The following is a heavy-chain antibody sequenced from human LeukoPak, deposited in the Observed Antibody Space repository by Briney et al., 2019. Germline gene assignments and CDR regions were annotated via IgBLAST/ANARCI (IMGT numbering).Heavy chain of an antibody. D-gene: IGHD3-22*01. CDR3: ARGESSGYYFDY. Sequence: SETLSLTCTVSGGSISSGSYYCSWIRQPAGKGLEWIGRIYTSGSTNYNPSLKSRVTISVDTSKNQFSLKLSSVTAADTAVYYCARGESSGYYFDYWGQGTLVTVSS. CDR1: GGSISSGSYY. CDR2: IYTSGST. V-gene: IGHV4-61*02. J-gene: IGHJ4*02.